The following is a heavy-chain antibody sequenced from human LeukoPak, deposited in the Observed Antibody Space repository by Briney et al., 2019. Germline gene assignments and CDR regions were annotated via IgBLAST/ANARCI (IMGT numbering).Heavy chain of an antibody. D-gene: IGHD3-9*01. Sequence: GGSLRLSCAAPGFTFSSYAMSWVRQAPGKGLEWVSAISGSGGSTYYADSVKGRFTISRDNSKNTLYLQMNSLRAEDTAVYYCAKGGNYDILTGYYPFDYWGQGTLVTVSS. J-gene: IGHJ4*02. CDR1: GFTFSSYA. CDR3: AKGGNYDILTGYYPFDY. CDR2: ISGSGGST. V-gene: IGHV3-23*01.